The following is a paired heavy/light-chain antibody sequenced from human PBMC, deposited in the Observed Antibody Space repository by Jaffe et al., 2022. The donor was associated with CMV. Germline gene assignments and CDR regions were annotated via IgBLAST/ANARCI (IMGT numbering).Heavy chain of an antibody. V-gene: IGHV2-5*02. J-gene: IGHJ4*02. CDR3: AHTWGITMVRGETAFDY. Sequence: QITLEESGPTLVKPTQTLTLTCTFSGFSLSTRGVGVAWIRQPPGKALEWLALTYWDDDKRYNPSLMTRLTITKDTSKNQVVLTMTNMDPVDTATYYCAHTWGITMVRGETAFDYWGQGTLVTVSS. CDR2: TYWDDDK. CDR1: GFSLSTRGVG. D-gene: IGHD3-10*01.
Light chain of an antibody. V-gene: IGLV1-51*02. CDR1: SSNVGKTY. CDR3: GTWDSSLNTWV. Sequence: QSVLTQPPSVSAAPGQKVSISCSGSSSNVGKTYVSWYQQLPGTAPKLLIHENNKRPSGIPDRFSGSKSGTSATLGITGLQTGDEADYYCGTWDSSLNTWVFGGGTKLTVL. CDR2: ENN. J-gene: IGLJ3*02.